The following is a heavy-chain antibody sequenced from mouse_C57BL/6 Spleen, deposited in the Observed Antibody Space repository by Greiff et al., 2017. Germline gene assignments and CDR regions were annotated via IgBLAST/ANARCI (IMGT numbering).Heavy chain of an antibody. V-gene: IGHV14-4*01. J-gene: IGHJ4*01. CDR3: TTPFSMDY. CDR1: GFNIKDDY. Sequence: VQLQQSWAELVRPGASVKLSCTASGFNIKDDYMHWVKQRPEQGLECIGWIDPENGATESASKFQRNATITADTSSNTAYLQLSSLTSEDTAVYYCTTPFSMDYWGQGTSVTVSS. CDR2: IDPENGAT.